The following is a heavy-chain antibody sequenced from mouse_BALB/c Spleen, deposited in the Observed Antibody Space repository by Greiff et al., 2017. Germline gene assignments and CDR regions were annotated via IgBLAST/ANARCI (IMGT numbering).Heavy chain of an antibody. CDR2: IDPANGNT. Sequence: VQLKESGAELVKPGASVKLSCTASGFNIKDTYMHWVKQRPEQGLEWIGRIDPANGNTKYDPKFQGKATITADTSSNTAYLQLSSLTSEDTAVYYCARHGYFDYWGQGTTLTVSS. CDR1: GFNIKDTY. V-gene: IGHV14-3*02. CDR3: ARHGYFDY. J-gene: IGHJ2*01.